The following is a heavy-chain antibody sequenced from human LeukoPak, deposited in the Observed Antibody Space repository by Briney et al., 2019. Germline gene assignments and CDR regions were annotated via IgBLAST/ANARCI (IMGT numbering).Heavy chain of an antibody. D-gene: IGHD1-26*01. CDR2: IRKKANSYST. J-gene: IGHJ4*02. CDR1: GFTFSDHY. CDR3: GSTGSYSPVGY. V-gene: IGHV3-72*01. Sequence: PGGSLRLSCAASGFTFSDHYMDWVRQAPGKGLEWVGRIRKKANSYSTEYAASVKGRFTSSRDDSKNLLYLQMNSLKTEDTAVYYCGSTGSYSPVGYWGQGTLVTVSS.